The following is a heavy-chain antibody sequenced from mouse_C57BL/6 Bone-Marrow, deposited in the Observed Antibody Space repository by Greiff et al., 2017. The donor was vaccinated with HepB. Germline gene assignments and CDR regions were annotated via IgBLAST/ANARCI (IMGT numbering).Heavy chain of an antibody. CDR2: ISYSGST. CDR3: ARSIYREAMDY. Sequence: VQLQQSGPGMVKPSQSLSLTCTVTGYSITSGYDWHWIRHFPGNKLEWMGYISYSGSTNYNPSLKSRISITHDTSKNHFFLKLNSVTTEDTATYYCARSIYREAMDYWGQGTSVTVSS. D-gene: IGHD5-1*01. V-gene: IGHV3-1*01. J-gene: IGHJ4*01. CDR1: GYSITSGYD.